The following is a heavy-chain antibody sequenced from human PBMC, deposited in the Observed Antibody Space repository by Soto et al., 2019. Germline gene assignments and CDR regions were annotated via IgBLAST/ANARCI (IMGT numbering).Heavy chain of an antibody. J-gene: IGHJ5*02. CDR3: ARFSPPRKSYDSNPGWFDP. D-gene: IGHD3-22*01. CDR1: GGNIGSGGYS. V-gene: IGHV4-30-2*02. Sequence: SETLSLTCAVSGGNIGSGGYSWSWIRQPPGKGLEWIGYIYHSGSTYYNPSLKSRLTMSLDTSTNEVSLSLTSVTAADAAVYFCARFSPPRKSYDSNPGWFDPWGQGIMVTVSS. CDR2: IYHSGST.